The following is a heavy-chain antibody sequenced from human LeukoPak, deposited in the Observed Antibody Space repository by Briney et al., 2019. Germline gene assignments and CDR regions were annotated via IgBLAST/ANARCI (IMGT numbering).Heavy chain of an antibody. Sequence: SETLSLTCTVSGGSISSGGYYWSWIRQHPGKGLEWIGYIYYSGSTYYNPSLKSRVTISVDTSKNQFSLKLSSVTAADTAVYYCARGRAFGGDRGLIDYWGQGTLVTVSS. CDR1: GGSISSGGYY. J-gene: IGHJ4*02. CDR2: IYYSGST. V-gene: IGHV4-31*03. D-gene: IGHD4-17*01. CDR3: ARGRAFGGDRGLIDY.